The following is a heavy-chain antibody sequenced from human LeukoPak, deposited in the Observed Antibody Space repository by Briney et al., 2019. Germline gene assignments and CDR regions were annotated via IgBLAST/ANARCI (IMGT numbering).Heavy chain of an antibody. CDR2: INPSGGST. CDR1: GYTFTSYY. V-gene: IGHV1-46*01. J-gene: IGHJ5*02. D-gene: IGHD3-10*01. Sequence: ASVKVSCKASGYTFTSYYMHWVRQAPGQGLEWMGIINPSGGSTSYAQKFQGRVTMTRDMSTSTVYMELSSLRSEDTAVYYCARALSPWFGESLGWFDPWGQGTLVTVSS. CDR3: ARALSPWFGESLGWFDP.